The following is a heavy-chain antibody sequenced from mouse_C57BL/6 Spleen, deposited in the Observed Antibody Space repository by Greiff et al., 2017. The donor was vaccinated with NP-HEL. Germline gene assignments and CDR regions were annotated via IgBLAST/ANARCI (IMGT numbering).Heavy chain of an antibody. Sequence: VQLQQSGAELVRPGSSVKLSCKASGYTFTSYWMHWVKQRPIQGLEWIGNIDPSDSETHYNQKFKDKATLTVDKSSSTAYMQLSILTSEESAVYYCARGDTTVVADYWGQGTTLTVSS. D-gene: IGHD1-1*01. CDR2: IDPSDSET. V-gene: IGHV1-52*01. J-gene: IGHJ2*01. CDR1: GYTFTSYW. CDR3: ARGDTTVVADY.